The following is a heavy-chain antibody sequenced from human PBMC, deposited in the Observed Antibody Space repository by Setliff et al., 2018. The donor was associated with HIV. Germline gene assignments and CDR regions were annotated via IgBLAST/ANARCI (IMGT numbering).Heavy chain of an antibody. CDR2: IYTSGST. D-gene: IGHD3-10*01. CDR3: ARAYFGSGIYY. V-gene: IGHV4-4*09. Sequence: SETLSLTCTVSGGSISSYYWSWIRQPPGRGLEWIGYIYTSGSTNYNPSLKSRVTISVDTSKNQFSLKLYSVTAADTAVYYCARAYFGSGIYYWGQGTLVTVSS. CDR1: GGSISSYY. J-gene: IGHJ4*02.